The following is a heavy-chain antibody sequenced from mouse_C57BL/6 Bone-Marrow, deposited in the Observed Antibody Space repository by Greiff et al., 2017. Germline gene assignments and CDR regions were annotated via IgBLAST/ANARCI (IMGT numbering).Heavy chain of an antibody. D-gene: IGHD1-1*01. CDR3: ARESNYGSSWGFAY. J-gene: IGHJ3*01. CDR1: GFTFSSYA. V-gene: IGHV5-4*01. Sequence: EVMLVESGGGLVKPGGSLKLSCAASGFTFSSYAMSWVRQTPEKRLEWVATISDGGSYTYSPDNVKGRFTILRDNAKNNLYLQMSHLKSEDTAMYYCARESNYGSSWGFAYWGQGTLVTVSA. CDR2: ISDGGSYT.